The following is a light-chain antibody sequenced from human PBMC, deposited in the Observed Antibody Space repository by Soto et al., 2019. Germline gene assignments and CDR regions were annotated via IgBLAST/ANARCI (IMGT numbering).Light chain of an antibody. CDR3: QQYHNYWWT. V-gene: IGKV1-5*03. J-gene: IGKJ1*01. CDR1: QTIINW. Sequence: DIQMTQAPSTLSASVGDRVTITCRASQTIINWLAWYQQKPGKAPKLLIYKASTLEGEVPSRFSGSGSETEFTPTINSLQPDDSETYYCQQYHNYWWTFGRGINVDIX. CDR2: KAS.